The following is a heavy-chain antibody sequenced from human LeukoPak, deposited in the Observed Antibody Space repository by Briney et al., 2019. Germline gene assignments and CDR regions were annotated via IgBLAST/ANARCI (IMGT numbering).Heavy chain of an antibody. V-gene: IGHV3-23*01. CDR2: ISGSGGST. D-gene: IGHD3-10*01. CDR1: GFTFSSYA. J-gene: IGHJ6*02. CDR3: AKESSSPTVSGSAPREIYYYGMDV. Sequence: GGSLRLSCAASGFTFSSYAMSWVRQAPGKGLEWVSAISGSGGSTYYADSVKGRFTISRDNSKNTLYLQMNSLRAEDTAVYYCAKESSSPTVSGSAPREIYYYGMDVWGQGTTVTVSS.